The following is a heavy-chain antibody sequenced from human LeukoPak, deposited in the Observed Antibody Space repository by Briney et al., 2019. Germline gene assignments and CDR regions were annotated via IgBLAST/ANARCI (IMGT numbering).Heavy chain of an antibody. J-gene: IGHJ2*01. CDR2: SSAFNGDT. CDR1: GYTFNHHG. V-gene: IGHV1-18*01. CDR3: ARDPSNTSGRNQYFDL. Sequence: GASVKVSCKASGYTFNHHGISWVRQAPGQGPEWMGWSSAFNGDTIYAQKFQDRVTLTKDTSTTTAYMDLRSLTSDDTALYFCARDPSNTSGRNQYFDLWGPGTLVTVSS. D-gene: IGHD6-19*01.